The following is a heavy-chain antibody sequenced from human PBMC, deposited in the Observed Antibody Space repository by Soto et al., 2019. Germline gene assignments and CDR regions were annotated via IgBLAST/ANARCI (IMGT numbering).Heavy chain of an antibody. D-gene: IGHD4-17*01. V-gene: IGHV2-5*02. Sequence: QITLKESGPTLVKPTQTLTLTCTFSGFSLSTSGVGVGWVHQPPGKALEWLALIHWDDDRRYSPSLKTRLTVTKDTSKNQVVLTMTNMDPVDTATYYCAHRRRTVTPYYFDYWGQGTLVTVSS. CDR2: IHWDDDR. CDR1: GFSLSTSGVG. J-gene: IGHJ4*02. CDR3: AHRRRTVTPYYFDY.